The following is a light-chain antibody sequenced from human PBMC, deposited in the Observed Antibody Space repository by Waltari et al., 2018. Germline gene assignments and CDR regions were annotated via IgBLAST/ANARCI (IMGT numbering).Light chain of an antibody. J-gene: IGKJ5*01. CDR3: QQYDSLTLLT. V-gene: IGKV1-33*01. CDR1: QDISNH. CDR2: DVS. Sequence: DIEMTQSPSSLSASVGEKVTITCRASQDISNHLSWFQQKPGKAPKLLIYDVSKLETGVASRFSGGRSRADFTLIINDVQPEDVATYYCQQYDSLTLLTFGQGTRLE.